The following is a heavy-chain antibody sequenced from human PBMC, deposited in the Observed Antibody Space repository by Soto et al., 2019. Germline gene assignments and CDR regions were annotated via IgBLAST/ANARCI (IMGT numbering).Heavy chain of an antibody. CDR2: INRDGSET. D-gene: IGHD5-12*01. V-gene: IGHV3-7*01. CDR3: ARALRSGNTGYALDY. Sequence: GGSLRLSCAASGFSFGSYWMSWVRQAPGKGLESVANINRDGSETYYLDSVKGRFTISRDNAKNSLDLQMNSLKAEDMGVYFCARALRSGNTGYALDYWGQGTQVTVS. J-gene: IGHJ4*02. CDR1: GFSFGSYW.